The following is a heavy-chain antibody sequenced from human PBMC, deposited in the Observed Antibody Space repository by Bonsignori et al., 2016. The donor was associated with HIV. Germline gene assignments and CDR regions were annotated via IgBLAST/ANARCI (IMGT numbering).Heavy chain of an antibody. Sequence: ASVKVSCKASGYTFTSYYMHWVRQAPGQGLEWMGIINPSGGSTSYAQKFQGRVTMTRDTSTSTVYMELSSLRSEDTAVYYCARADNTMILQAYFDYWGQGTLVTVSS. V-gene: IGHV1-46*01. CDR3: ARADNTMILQAYFDY. CDR1: GYTFTSYY. J-gene: IGHJ4*02. D-gene: IGHD3-22*01. CDR2: INPSGGST.